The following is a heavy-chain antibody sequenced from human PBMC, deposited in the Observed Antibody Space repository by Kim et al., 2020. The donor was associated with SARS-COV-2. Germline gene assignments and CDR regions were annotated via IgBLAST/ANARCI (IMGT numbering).Heavy chain of an antibody. J-gene: IGHJ4*02. D-gene: IGHD3-9*01. CDR1: GYTFTGYY. V-gene: IGHV1-2*02. Sequence: ASVKVSCKASGYTFTGYYMHWVRQAPGQGLEWMGWINPNSGGTNYAQKFQGRVTMTRDTSISTAYMGLSRLRSDDTAVYYCARDCDILTGCVYYFDYWGQGTLVTVSS. CDR2: INPNSGGT. CDR3: ARDCDILTGCVYYFDY.